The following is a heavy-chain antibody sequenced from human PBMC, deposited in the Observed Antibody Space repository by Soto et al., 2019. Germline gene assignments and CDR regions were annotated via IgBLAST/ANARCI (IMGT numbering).Heavy chain of an antibody. Sequence: GASVKVSCKASGYTFTSYGISWVRQAPGQGLEWMGWISAYNGNTNYAQKLQGRVTMTTDTSTSTAYMELRSLRSDDTAVYYCARVPYYDSSGYIDYWGQGTLVTVSS. CDR3: ARVPYYDSSGYIDY. CDR1: GYTFTSYG. J-gene: IGHJ4*02. CDR2: ISAYNGNT. V-gene: IGHV1-18*01. D-gene: IGHD3-22*01.